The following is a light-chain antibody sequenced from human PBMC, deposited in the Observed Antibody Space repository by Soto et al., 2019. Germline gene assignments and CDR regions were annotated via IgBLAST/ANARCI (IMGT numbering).Light chain of an antibody. V-gene: IGLV3-21*02. CDR1: NIGGKG. J-gene: IGLJ3*02. Sequence: SYELPQPPSVSVAPGQTARITCGGDNIGGKGVHWYQQTPGQAPVLVVYDDSARPSGIPERFSGSNSGNTATLTISRVEVGDEADYYCQVWDSSTDHCVFGGGTKLTVL. CDR2: DDS. CDR3: QVWDSSTDHCV.